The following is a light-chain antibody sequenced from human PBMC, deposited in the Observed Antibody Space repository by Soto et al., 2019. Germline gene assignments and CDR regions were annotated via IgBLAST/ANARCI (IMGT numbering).Light chain of an antibody. CDR1: QSVSGSY. V-gene: IGKV3-20*01. Sequence: EIVLTQSPGTLSLSPGERATLSCWASQSVSGSYLAWYQQKPGQAPRLLIYHASRTAAGIPDRFSVSGSGSDFTLTISRLEPEDLAVYSCQGYGTSPPLTFGQGTRLDIK. CDR2: HAS. CDR3: QGYGTSPPLT. J-gene: IGKJ5*01.